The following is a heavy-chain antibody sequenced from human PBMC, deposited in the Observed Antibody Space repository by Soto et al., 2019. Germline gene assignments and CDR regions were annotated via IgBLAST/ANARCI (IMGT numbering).Heavy chain of an antibody. J-gene: IGHJ4*02. Sequence: GGSLRLSCAASGFTFSSYGMHWVRQAPGKGLEWAAVIWYDGSNKYYADSVKGRFTISRDNSKNTLYLQMNSLRAEDTAVYYCARDYGYCFDYWGQGTLVTVSS. D-gene: IGHD3-22*01. V-gene: IGHV3-33*01. CDR2: IWYDGSNK. CDR3: ARDYGYCFDY. CDR1: GFTFSSYG.